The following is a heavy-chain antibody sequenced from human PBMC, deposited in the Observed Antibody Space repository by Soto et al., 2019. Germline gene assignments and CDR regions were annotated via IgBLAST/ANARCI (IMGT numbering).Heavy chain of an antibody. J-gene: IGHJ3*01. CDR3: AGRYGSAFDF. D-gene: IGHD3-10*01. CDR1: GGSISSYY. CDR2: IYYSGST. V-gene: IGHV4-59*01. Sequence: QVQLQESGPGLVKPSETLSLTCTVSGGSISSYYWSWIRQPPGKGLEWIGYIYYSGSTNYNPSLKPRVAIALDTSMNQGSLKLTSGTGADTAVFDCAGRYGSAFDFGGQGTMAPVSS.